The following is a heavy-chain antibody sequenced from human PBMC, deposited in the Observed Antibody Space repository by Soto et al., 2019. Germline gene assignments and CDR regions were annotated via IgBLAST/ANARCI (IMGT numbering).Heavy chain of an antibody. CDR1: GGSISSSSYY. CDR3: ASHSYYDFWSGPPAHY. J-gene: IGHJ4*02. CDR2: IYYSGST. D-gene: IGHD3-3*01. V-gene: IGHV4-39*01. Sequence: QLQLQESGPGLVKPSETLSLTCTVSGGSISSSSYYWGWIRQPPGEGLEWIGSIYYSGSTYYTPSLKSRVTIPVDTSKNQFSLKLSSVTAADTAVYYCASHSYYDFWSGPPAHYWGQGTLVTVSS.